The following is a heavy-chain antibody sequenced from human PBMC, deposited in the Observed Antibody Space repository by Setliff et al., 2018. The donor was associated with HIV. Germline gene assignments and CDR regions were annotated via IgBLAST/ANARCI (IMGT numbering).Heavy chain of an antibody. D-gene: IGHD2-8*01. CDR2: IKGDGSEI. CDR3: LLPCTSGWHNWADP. Sequence: PGGSLRLSCAASGFIVTDYGMTWVRQAPGKGLEWVANIKGDGSEIYYVGSVKGRFIISRDDSKKTAYRQMSSLRAEDTAMYYCLLPCTSGWHNWADPWGQGTLVTVSS. CDR1: GFIVTDYG. V-gene: IGHV3-7*03. J-gene: IGHJ5*02.